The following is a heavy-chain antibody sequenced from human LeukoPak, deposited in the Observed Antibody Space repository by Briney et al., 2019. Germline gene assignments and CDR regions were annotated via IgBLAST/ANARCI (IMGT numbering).Heavy chain of an antibody. J-gene: IGHJ4*02. CDR1: GFRFTSYG. D-gene: IGHD1-26*01. CDR2: IRYDGSDK. V-gene: IGHV3-30*02. CDR3: ANLVVGATSCIDY. Sequence: GGSLRLSCVASGFRFTSYGMNWVRQAPGKGLEWVAFIRYDGSDKYYADSVKGRFNISRDNSKNTLSLQMKSLRPEDTAVYYCANLVVGATSCIDYWGQGTLVTVSS.